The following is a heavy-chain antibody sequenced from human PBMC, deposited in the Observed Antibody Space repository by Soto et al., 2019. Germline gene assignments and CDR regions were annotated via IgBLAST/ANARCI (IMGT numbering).Heavy chain of an antibody. CDR1: GVCVSSNSAA. Sequence: SKTLSLTCAIFGVCVSSNSAAWNWIRQSPSRGLEWLGRTYYRSQWYNDYAVSVKSRITINPDTSKNQFSLQLNSVTPEDTAVYYCARDSSWAFDYYYYGMDVWRQVTTVTVSS. D-gene: IGHD6-13*01. CDR2: TYYRSQWYN. V-gene: IGHV6-1*01. J-gene: IGHJ6*02. CDR3: ARDSSWAFDYYYYGMDV.